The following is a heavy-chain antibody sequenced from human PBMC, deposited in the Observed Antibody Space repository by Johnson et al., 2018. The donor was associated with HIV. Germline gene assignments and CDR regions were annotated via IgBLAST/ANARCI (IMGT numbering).Heavy chain of an antibody. D-gene: IGHD1-26*01. J-gene: IGHJ3*02. V-gene: IGHV3-30-3*01. CDR2: ISHDGSNT. CDR1: GFTFSSYA. CDR3: ARDKGGIVGYDAFDI. Sequence: QVQLVESGGGLIQPGRSLRLSCAASGFTFSSYAMHWVRQAPGKGLAWVAVISHDGSNTYYADSVRGRFTISRDNSKNTLYLQMNSLRAEDTAVYYCARDKGGIVGYDAFDIWGQGTMVTVSS.